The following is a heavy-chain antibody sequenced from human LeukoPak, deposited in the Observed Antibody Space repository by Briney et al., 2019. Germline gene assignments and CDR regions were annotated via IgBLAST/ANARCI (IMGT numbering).Heavy chain of an antibody. D-gene: IGHD2-21*01. CDR3: ARVVMKAFYYYYMDV. CDR1: GYTFSDYD. J-gene: IGHJ6*03. CDR2: MNPTSGDT. Sequence: GASVKVSCKASGYTFSDYDVNWVRQAPGQGLEWMGWMNPTSGDTGYAQKFQGRVTMTRSMSKNTVYMELSRLRSEDTAVYFCARVVMKAFYYYYMDVWGKGTT. V-gene: IGHV1-8*01.